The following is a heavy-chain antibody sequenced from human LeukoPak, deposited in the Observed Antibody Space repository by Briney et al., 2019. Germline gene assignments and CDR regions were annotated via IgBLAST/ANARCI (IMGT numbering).Heavy chain of an antibody. CDR1: GDSVSSNSAA. D-gene: IGHD1-26*01. V-gene: IGHV6-1*01. CDR3: ARGKWELLSHYWCFDL. CDR2: TYYRSKWYN. J-gene: IGHJ2*01. Sequence: SQTLSLTCAISGDSVSSNSAAWNWIRQSPSRGLEWLGRTYYRSKWYNDYAVSVKSRITINPDTSKNQFSLQLNSVTPEDTAVYYCARGKWELLSHYWCFDLWGRGTLVTVSS.